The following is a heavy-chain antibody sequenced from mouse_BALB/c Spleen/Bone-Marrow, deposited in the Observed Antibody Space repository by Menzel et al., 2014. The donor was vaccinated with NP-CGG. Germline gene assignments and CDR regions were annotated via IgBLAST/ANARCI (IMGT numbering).Heavy chain of an antibody. CDR1: GFNIKDTY. J-gene: IGHJ4*01. Sequence: EVKLMESGAELVKPGASVKLSCTASGFNIKDTYMHWVKQRPEQGLEWIGRIDPANGNTKYDPKFQGKATITADTSSNTAHLQLSSLTSEDTAVYYCATLTTVVDAMDYWGQGTSVTVSS. CDR2: IDPANGNT. D-gene: IGHD1-1*01. V-gene: IGHV14-3*02. CDR3: ATLTTVVDAMDY.